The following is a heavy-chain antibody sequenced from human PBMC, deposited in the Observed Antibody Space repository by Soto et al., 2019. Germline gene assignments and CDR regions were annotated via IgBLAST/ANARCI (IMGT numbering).Heavy chain of an antibody. CDR1: GFTFSSYG. D-gene: IGHD3-22*01. J-gene: IGHJ4*02. Sequence: GGSLRLSCAASGFTFSSYGMHWVRQAPGKGLEWVAVIWYDGSNKYYADSVKGRFTISRDNSKNTLYLQMNSLRAEDKAVYYCEREKRLFRASLDYWGQGTLVTVSS. CDR2: IWYDGSNK. V-gene: IGHV3-33*01. CDR3: EREKRLFRASLDY.